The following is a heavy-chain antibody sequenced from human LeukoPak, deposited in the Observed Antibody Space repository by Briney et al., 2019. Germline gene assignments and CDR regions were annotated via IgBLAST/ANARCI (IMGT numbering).Heavy chain of an antibody. Sequence: SETLSLTCAVYGGSFSEYYWSWIRQPPGKGLEWIGSIYYSGSTYYNPSLKSRVTISVDTSKNQFSLKLSSVTAADTAVYYCARAYTVTTPYDAFDIWGQGTMVTVSS. CDR3: ARAYTVTTPYDAFDI. CDR1: GGSFSEYY. V-gene: IGHV4-34*01. CDR2: IYYSGST. D-gene: IGHD4-17*01. J-gene: IGHJ3*02.